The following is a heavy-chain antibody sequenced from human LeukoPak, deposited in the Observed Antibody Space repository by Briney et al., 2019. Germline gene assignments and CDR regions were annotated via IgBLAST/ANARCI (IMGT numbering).Heavy chain of an antibody. CDR1: GFTFSSYS. J-gene: IGHJ5*02. V-gene: IGHV3-21*01. CDR2: ISSSSSYI. Sequence: GGSLRLSCAASGFTFSSYSMDWVRQAPGKGLEWVSSISSSSSYIYYADSVKGRFTISRDNAKNSLYLQMNSLRAEDTAVYYCARTSITMVRGVIDWFDPWGQGTLVTVS. D-gene: IGHD3-10*01. CDR3: ARTSITMVRGVIDWFDP.